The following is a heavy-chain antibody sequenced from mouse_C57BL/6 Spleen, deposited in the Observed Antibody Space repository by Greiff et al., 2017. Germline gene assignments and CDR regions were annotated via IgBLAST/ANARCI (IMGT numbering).Heavy chain of an antibody. V-gene: IGHV1-64*01. J-gene: IGHJ4*01. Sequence: QVQLQQPGAELVKPGASVKLSCKASGYTFTSYWMHWVKQMPGQGLEWIGMIHPNSGSTNYNEKFKSKATLTVDKSSSTAYMQLSSLTSEDSAVYYCASGGSSYAMDYWGQGTSVTVSS. CDR3: ASGGSSYAMDY. CDR2: IHPNSGST. CDR1: GYTFTSYW. D-gene: IGHD6-1*01.